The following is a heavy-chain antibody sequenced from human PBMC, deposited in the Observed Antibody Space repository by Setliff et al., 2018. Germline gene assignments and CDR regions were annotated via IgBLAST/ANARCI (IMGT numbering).Heavy chain of an antibody. CDR3: ARYDSSGYSENYYFDY. D-gene: IGHD3-22*01. J-gene: IGHJ4*02. Sequence: PSETLSLTCTVSGGSISTTDYYWGWIRQPPGKGLEWIGCVYYSGNTYYSPSLKSRVTMFVDTSKNQFSLMLYSVTAADTAIYYCARYDSSGYSENYYFDYWAREPWSPSPQ. CDR2: VYYSGNT. CDR1: GGSISTTDYY. V-gene: IGHV4-39*07.